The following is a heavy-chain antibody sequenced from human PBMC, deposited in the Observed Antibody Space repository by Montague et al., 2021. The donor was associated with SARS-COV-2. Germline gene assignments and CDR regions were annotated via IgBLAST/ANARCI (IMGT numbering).Heavy chain of an antibody. Sequence: SETLSLTCSVSGGSINNYYWGWVRQPAGKGLEWIGRIYSSGSINYNPSLKTRITLSVDTSKNQLSLRLNSVTAADTAVYYCARNPGEYYGMDVWGQGTTVTVSS. CDR3: ARNPGEYYGMDV. CDR2: IYSSGSI. CDR1: GGSINNYY. J-gene: IGHJ6*02. V-gene: IGHV4-4*07. D-gene: IGHD3-16*01.